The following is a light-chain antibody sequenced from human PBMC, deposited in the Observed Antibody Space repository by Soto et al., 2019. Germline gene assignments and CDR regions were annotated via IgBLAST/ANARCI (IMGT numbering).Light chain of an antibody. CDR3: LQDYKFPRT. CDR1: QGIRND. V-gene: IGKV1-6*01. Sequence: AIQMTQSPSSLSASVGDRVTITCRASQGIRNDLGWYQQKPGKAPKLLLYSASSLQSGVPSMFIGSGSCTDFTLTISSLQPEDFATYYFLQDYKFPRTFGQGTKVEIK. J-gene: IGKJ1*01. CDR2: SAS.